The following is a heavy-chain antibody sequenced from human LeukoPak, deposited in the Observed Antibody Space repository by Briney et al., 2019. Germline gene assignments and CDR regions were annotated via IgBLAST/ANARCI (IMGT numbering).Heavy chain of an antibody. CDR2: MHPDSGNT. J-gene: IGHJ2*01. V-gene: IGHV1-8*01. CDR1: GNFVYYD. CDR3: ATQTGNHWYLDL. Sequence: ASVKVSCKASGNFVYYDINWVRQATPQGLDWMGWMHPDSGNTGYAQKFQGRVTMTRNTSTNIAYMELSILRSEDTAVYFCATQTGNHWYLDLWGPGTLVTVSS.